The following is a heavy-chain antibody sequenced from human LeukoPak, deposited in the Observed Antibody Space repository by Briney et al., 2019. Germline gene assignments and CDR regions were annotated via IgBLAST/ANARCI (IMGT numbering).Heavy chain of an antibody. V-gene: IGHV1-46*01. Sequence: ASVKVSCKASGYTFTSNYIHCVRQAPGQGLEWMGTIYPRDGSTSYAQKFQGRVTVTRDTSTSTVHMELSGLRSEDTAVYYCARDQEGFDYWGQGTLVTVSS. CDR2: IYPRDGST. CDR3: ARDQEGFDY. J-gene: IGHJ4*02. CDR1: GYTFTSNY.